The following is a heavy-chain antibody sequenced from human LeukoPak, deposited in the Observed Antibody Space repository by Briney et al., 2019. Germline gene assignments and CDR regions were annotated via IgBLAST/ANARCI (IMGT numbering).Heavy chain of an antibody. V-gene: IGHV3-7*03. CDR3: ATSYDMGWLMGY. D-gene: IGHD3/OR15-3a*01. CDR1: GFTFGDTW. Sequence: GGSLRLSCAASGFTFGDTWMNWVRQVPGQGLEWVANIKQDGSEKFYVASVKGRFTISRDNGKSSLYLQMNSLRAEDTALYYCATSYDMGWLMGYWGQGTLVTVPS. J-gene: IGHJ4*02. CDR2: IKQDGSEK.